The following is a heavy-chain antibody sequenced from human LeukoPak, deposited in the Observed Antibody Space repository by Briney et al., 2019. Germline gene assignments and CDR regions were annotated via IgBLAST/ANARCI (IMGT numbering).Heavy chain of an antibody. CDR1: GGSISSGGYY. V-gene: IGHV4-31*03. D-gene: IGHD4-17*01. CDR3: ARGVPDYGPTWWFDP. J-gene: IGHJ5*02. Sequence: PSQTLSLTCTVSGGSISSGGYYWSWIRQRPGKGLEWIGYIYYSGSTYYNPSLKSRVTISVDTSKNQFSLKLSSVTAADTAVYYCARGVPDYGPTWWFDPWGQGTLVTVSS. CDR2: IYYSGST.